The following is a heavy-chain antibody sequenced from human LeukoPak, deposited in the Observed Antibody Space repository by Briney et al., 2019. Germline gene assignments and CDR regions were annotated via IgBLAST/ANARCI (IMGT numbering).Heavy chain of an antibody. V-gene: IGHV3-9*01. CDR1: GFTYEDYA. Sequence: GRSLGLSCAASGFTYEDYAMHWAREAPGKGLVWGSGHSWHSGSIGYADSVKGRFTISRDNAKNSLYLQMNSLRAEDTALYYCAKDIDSSGYYTFDYWGQGTMVTVPS. J-gene: IGHJ4*02. D-gene: IGHD3-22*01. CDR3: AKDIDSSGYYTFDY. CDR2: HSWHSGSI.